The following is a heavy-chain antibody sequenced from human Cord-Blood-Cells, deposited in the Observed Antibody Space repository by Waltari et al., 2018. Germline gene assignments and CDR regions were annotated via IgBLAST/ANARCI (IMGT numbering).Heavy chain of an antibody. CDR3: ARAEWTPWYYYDSSGPNDAFDI. CDR2: IYHSGST. CDR1: GYSISSGYY. Sequence: QVQLQESGPGLVKPSETLSLTCAVSGYSISSGYYWGWIRQPPGKGLEWIGSIYHSGSTYYNPSLKSRVTISVDTSKNQFSLKLSSVTAADTAVYYCARAEWTPWYYYDSSGPNDAFDIWGQGTMVTVSS. V-gene: IGHV4-38-2*01. J-gene: IGHJ3*02. D-gene: IGHD3-22*01.